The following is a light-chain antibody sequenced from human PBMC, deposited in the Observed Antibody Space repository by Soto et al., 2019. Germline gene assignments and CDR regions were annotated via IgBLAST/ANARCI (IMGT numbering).Light chain of an antibody. J-gene: IGLJ3*02. CDR3: CSFTTTSTWL. CDR2: EVN. CDR1: SSGIGTYNY. V-gene: IGLV2-14*01. Sequence: QSVLTQPASVSGSPGQSITISCSETSSGIGTYNYVSWYQHHPDKVPKLIIYEVNNRPSGVSTRFSGSKSGKTASLTISGLQAEDEADYYCCSFTTTSTWLFGGGTKLTVL.